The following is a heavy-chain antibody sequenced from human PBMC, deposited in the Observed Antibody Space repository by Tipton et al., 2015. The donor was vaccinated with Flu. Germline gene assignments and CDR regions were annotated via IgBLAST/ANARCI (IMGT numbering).Heavy chain of an antibody. J-gene: IGHJ3*02. V-gene: IGHV3-48*04. D-gene: IGHD2-21*01. CDR1: GFTFSSYS. CDR2: ISSSSSTI. Sequence: GSLRLSCAASGFTFSSYSMNWVRQAPGKGLEWVSYISSSSSTIYYADSVKGRFTISRDNAKNSLYLQMNSLRAEDTAVYYCARENFRVPIAVVIAISVHGAFDIWGQGTMVTVSS. CDR3: ARENFRVPIAVVIAISVHGAFDI.